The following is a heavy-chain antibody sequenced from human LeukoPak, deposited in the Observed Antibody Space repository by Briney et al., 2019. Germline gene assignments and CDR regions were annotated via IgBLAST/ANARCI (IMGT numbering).Heavy chain of an antibody. J-gene: IGHJ4*02. V-gene: IGHV4-59*01. CDR1: GGSISSYY. CDR2: IYYSGST. CDR3: ARDLGGATLFDY. D-gene: IGHD1-26*01. Sequence: PSETLSLTCTVSGGSISSYYWSWIRQPPGKGLEWIGYIYYSGSTNYNPSLKSRVTISVDTSKNQFSLKLSSVTAADTAVYYCARDLGGATLFDYWGQGTLVTVSS.